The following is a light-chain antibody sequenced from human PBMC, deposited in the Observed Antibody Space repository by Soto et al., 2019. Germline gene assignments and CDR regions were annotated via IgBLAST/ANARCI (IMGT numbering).Light chain of an antibody. CDR3: QSYDSSLSVV. Sequence: QSVVTQPPSVSGAPGQRVTISCTGSSSNIGAGYDVHWYQQLPGTAPKLLIYSNTNRPSGVPDRFSGSKSGTSASLAITGLQAEDEADYYCQSYDSSLSVVFGGGTQLTAL. V-gene: IGLV1-40*01. CDR1: SSNIGAGYD. J-gene: IGLJ3*02. CDR2: SNT.